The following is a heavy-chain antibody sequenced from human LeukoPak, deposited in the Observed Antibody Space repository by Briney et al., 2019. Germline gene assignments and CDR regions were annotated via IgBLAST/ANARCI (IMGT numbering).Heavy chain of an antibody. V-gene: IGHV3-30-3*01. J-gene: IGHJ4*02. D-gene: IGHD3-10*01. CDR3: ARSAGSGSYYNEDY. Sequence: PGGSLRLSCAASGFTFSSYAMHWVRQAPGKGLEWVAVISYDGSNKYYADSVKGRFTISRDNSKNTLYLQMNSLRAEDTAVYYCARSAGSGSYYNEDYWGQGTLVTVSS. CDR1: GFTFSSYA. CDR2: ISYDGSNK.